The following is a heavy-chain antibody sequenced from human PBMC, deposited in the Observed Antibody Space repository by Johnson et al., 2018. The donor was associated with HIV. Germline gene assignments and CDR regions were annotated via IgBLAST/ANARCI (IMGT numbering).Heavy chain of an antibody. V-gene: IGHV3-15*01. CDR2: IKSKTDGGTT. Sequence: VQLVESGGGLVKPGGSLRLSCAASGFTFSNAWMSWVRQAPGKGLEWVGRIKSKTDGGTTDYAAPVKGRFTISRDDSKNTLYLQMNSLKTEDTAVYYCTTDYHHCTGGVCSDAFDIWGQGTMVTVSS. D-gene: IGHD2-8*02. J-gene: IGHJ3*02. CDR3: TTDYHHCTGGVCSDAFDI. CDR1: GFTFSNAW.